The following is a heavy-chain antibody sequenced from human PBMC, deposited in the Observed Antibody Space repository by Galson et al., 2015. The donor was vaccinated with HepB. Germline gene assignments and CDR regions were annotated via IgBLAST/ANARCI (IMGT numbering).Heavy chain of an antibody. CDR2: ISGSGDNT. V-gene: IGHV3-23*01. CDR1: GFTFNTYV. D-gene: IGHD1-7*01. Sequence: SLRLSCAASGFTFNTYVMRWVRQAPGEGLDWVSTISGSGDNTYYADSVKGRFTISRDNSKNTLYLQINSLRAEDTAVYYCATRFFTGTTALAPNDYWGQGALVTVSS. J-gene: IGHJ4*02. CDR3: ATRFFTGTTALAPNDY.